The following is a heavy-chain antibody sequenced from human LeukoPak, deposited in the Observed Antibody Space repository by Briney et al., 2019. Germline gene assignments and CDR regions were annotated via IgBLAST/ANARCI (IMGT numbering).Heavy chain of an antibody. Sequence: GGSLRLSCAASGFTVSSNYMSWVRQAPGKGLEWASVIYSGGSTYYADSVKGRFTISRDNSKNTLYLQMNSLRAEDTAVYYCARGEAYYDILTGYSPFDYWGQGTLVTVSS. D-gene: IGHD3-9*01. CDR3: ARGEAYYDILTGYSPFDY. J-gene: IGHJ4*01. V-gene: IGHV3-66*01. CDR2: IYSGGST. CDR1: GFTVSSNY.